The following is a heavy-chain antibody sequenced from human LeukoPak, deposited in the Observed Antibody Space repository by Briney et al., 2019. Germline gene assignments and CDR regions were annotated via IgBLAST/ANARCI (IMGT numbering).Heavy chain of an antibody. CDR1: GGSISSYY. CDR2: IYYSGST. V-gene: IGHV4-59*01. J-gene: IGHJ4*02. D-gene: IGHD3-3*01. CDR3: ARDRGDYDFWSGYDY. Sequence: SETLSLTCTVSGGSISSYYWSWIRQPPGKGLEWIGYIYYSGSTNYNPSLKSRVTISVDTSKNQFSLKLSPVTAADTAVYYCARDRGDYDFWSGYDYWGQGTLVTVSS.